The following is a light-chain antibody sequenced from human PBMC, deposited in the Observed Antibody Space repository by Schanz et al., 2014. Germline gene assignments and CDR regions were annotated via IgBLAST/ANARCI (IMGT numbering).Light chain of an antibody. CDR1: QSIITGY. J-gene: IGKJ1*01. Sequence: EIVLTQSPGTLSLSPGERATLSCRASQSIITGYLAWYQQKPGQAPRLLISAASDRATGIPDRFSGSGSGTDFTLTISRLEPEDFAVYYCHGGWTFGQGTKVEIK. CDR2: AAS. CDR3: HGGWT. V-gene: IGKV3-20*01.